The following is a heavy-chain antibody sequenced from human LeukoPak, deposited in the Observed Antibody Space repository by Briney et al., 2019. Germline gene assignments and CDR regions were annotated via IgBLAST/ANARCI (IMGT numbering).Heavy chain of an antibody. V-gene: IGHV3-23*01. Sequence: GGSLRLSCAASGFTFSSYSMNWVRKAPGKGLEWVSALSGSGSLTYYEDSVKGRFTVSRDNAKNILYLHMNSLRAEDTAIYFCARSRWLGVDYFDYWGQGTLVTVSS. J-gene: IGHJ4*02. D-gene: IGHD6-19*01. CDR1: GFTFSSYS. CDR2: LSGSGSLT. CDR3: ARSRWLGVDYFDY.